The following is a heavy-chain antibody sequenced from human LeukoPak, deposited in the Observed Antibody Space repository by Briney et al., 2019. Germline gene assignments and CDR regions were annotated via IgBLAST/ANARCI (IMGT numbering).Heavy chain of an antibody. CDR2: VIAIFGRV. J-gene: IGHJ4*02. CDR3: ARGELGDSSGFSFFDY. D-gene: IGHD3-22*01. V-gene: IGHV1-69*05. Sequence: ASVKVSCKASRGTFSSYGISWVRQAPGQGLEWMGGVIAIFGRVKYGQKFQGRVTITTDESTSTAYMELSSLTSEDTGVYYCARGELGDSSGFSFFDYWGQGTLVTVSS. CDR1: RGTFSSYG.